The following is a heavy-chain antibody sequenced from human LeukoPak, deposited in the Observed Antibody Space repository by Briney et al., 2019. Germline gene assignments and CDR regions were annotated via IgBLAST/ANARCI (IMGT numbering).Heavy chain of an antibody. Sequence: SETLSLTCTVSGGSISPYYWSWIRQPPGKGLEWIGEINHSGSTNYNPSLKSRVTISVDTSKNQFSLKLSSVTAADTAVYYCARGRCSSTSCYDYWGQGTLVTVSS. CDR2: INHSGST. CDR3: ARGRCSSTSCYDY. J-gene: IGHJ4*02. D-gene: IGHD2-2*01. V-gene: IGHV4-34*01. CDR1: GGSISPYY.